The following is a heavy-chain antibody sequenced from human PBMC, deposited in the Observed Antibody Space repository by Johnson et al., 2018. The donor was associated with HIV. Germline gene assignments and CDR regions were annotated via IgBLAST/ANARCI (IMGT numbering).Heavy chain of an antibody. V-gene: IGHV3-7*01. D-gene: IGHD1-26*01. CDR3: ARDAPDSGSYHAFDI. CDR2: IKQDGSEK. CDR1: GFIFGMFS. J-gene: IGHJ3*02. Sequence: VQLVESGGGLVQPGGSLRLSCAASGFIFGMFSMRWVRQAPGRGLERVANIKQDGSEKYYVDSVKGRFTISRDNAKNSLYLQMNSLRAEDTAVYYCARDAPDSGSYHAFDIWGQGTMVTVSS.